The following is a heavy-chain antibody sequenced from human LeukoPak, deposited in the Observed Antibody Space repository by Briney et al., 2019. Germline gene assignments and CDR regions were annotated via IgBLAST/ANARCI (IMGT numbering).Heavy chain of an antibody. CDR1: GGSFSGYY. CDR3: ARGHHKAYQLFRKDVYYYYGMDV. Sequence: KSSETLSLTFAVYGGSFSGYYWCWIRQSPGKGQEWIGEINHSGSKNSNPSLKSRVTISGDTSKTQFSLKLSSVTAADTAVYYCARGHHKAYQLFRKDVYYYYGMDVWGEGTTVTVSS. V-gene: IGHV4-34*01. D-gene: IGHD2-2*01. CDR2: INHSGSK. J-gene: IGHJ6*04.